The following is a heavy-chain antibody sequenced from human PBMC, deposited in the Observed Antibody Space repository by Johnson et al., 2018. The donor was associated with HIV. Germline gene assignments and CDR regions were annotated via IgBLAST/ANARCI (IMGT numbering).Heavy chain of an antibody. D-gene: IGHD3-16*01. J-gene: IGHJ3*02. CDR3: AKPPAMGADAFDI. Sequence: QMLLVESGGGVVQPGRSLRVSCGASGFTFSSHDMHWVRQAPGKGLEWVAVISYDGSNQYCADSVKGRFTISRDNSNKTVYLQMNSLGPEDTAVYYCAKPPAMGADAFDIWGKGTMVTVSS. V-gene: IGHV3-30*18. CDR1: GFTFSSHD. CDR2: ISYDGSNQ.